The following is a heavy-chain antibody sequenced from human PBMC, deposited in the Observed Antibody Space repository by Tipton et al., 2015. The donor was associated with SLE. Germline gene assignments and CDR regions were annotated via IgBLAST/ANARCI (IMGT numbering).Heavy chain of an antibody. Sequence: TLSLTCTVSGGSISSGSYYWSWIRQPAGKGLEWIGYIYTSGSTNYNPSLKSRVTISVDKSKNQLSLKLSSVTAADTAVYYCARDSIIFRGVGGFDYWGQGTLVTVSS. CDR3: ARDSIIFRGVGGFDY. CDR1: GGSISSGSYY. CDR2: IYTSGST. D-gene: IGHD3-10*01. V-gene: IGHV4-61*09. J-gene: IGHJ4*02.